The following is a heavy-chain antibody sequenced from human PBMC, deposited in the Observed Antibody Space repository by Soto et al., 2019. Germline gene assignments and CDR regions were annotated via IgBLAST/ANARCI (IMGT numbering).Heavy chain of an antibody. CDR2: ISAYNGNT. V-gene: IGHV1-18*01. Sequence: QVQLVQSGAEVKKPGASVKVSCKASGYTFASYAISWMRQSPGQGLEWMGWISAYNGNTNYAQKLQGRVTMTTDTSTSTADMELRSLRSDDTAVYYCARDPPPPDYWGQGTLVTVSS. J-gene: IGHJ4*02. CDR1: GYTFASYA. CDR3: ARDPPPPDY.